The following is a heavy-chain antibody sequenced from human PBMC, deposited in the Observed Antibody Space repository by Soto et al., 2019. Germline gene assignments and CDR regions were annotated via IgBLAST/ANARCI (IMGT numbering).Heavy chain of an antibody. V-gene: IGHV3-23*01. CDR1: GFTFSSCA. D-gene: IGHD4-17*01. J-gene: IGHJ4*02. CDR2: IGDNGVSK. Sequence: EVQLLESGGGLVQPGGSLTLSCAASGFTFSSCAMSWVRQATGKGLEWVSAIGDNGVSKYYADSVKGRFTISRDNSKKTLYLQMNSLRADDTAVYYCATYRQTTVTSEFWGQGALVTVSS. CDR3: ATYRQTTVTSEF.